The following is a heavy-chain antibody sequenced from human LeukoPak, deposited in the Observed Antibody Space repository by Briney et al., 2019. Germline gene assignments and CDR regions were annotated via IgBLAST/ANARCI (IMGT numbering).Heavy chain of an antibody. CDR1: GGTFSSYA. J-gene: IGHJ6*02. CDR2: IIPIFGTA. D-gene: IGHD2-2*01. V-gene: IGHV1-69*13. CDR3: ARVVRYCSSTSRYEDSYYYGMDV. Sequence: VASVKVSCKASGGTFSSYAISWVRQAPGQGLEWMGGIIPIFGTANYAQKFQGRVTITADESTSTAYMELSSLRSEDTAVYYRARVVRYCSSTSRYEDSYYYGMDVWGPGTTVPVSS.